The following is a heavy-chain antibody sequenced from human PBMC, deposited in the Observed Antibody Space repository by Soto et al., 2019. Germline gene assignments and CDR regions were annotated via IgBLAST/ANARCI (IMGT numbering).Heavy chain of an antibody. CDR1: GYSFTIHG. J-gene: IGHJ4*02. Sequence: QVQLVQSGPEVKEPGASVKVSCKASGYSFTIHGVSWLRQAPGQGLEWVGWIGGKGGETSHAQRFKDRLIMTRDMATTTTCMEGRRLRRDDTAVYVGARVGGGKAVPASVDMWGQGTLVTVSP. D-gene: IGHD6-19*01. CDR3: ARVGGGKAVPASVDM. CDR2: IGGKGGET. V-gene: IGHV1-18*01.